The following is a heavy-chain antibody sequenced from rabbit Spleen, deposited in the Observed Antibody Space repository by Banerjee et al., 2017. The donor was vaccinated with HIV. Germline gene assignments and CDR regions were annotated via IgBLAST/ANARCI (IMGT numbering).Heavy chain of an antibody. D-gene: IGHD8-1*01. CDR2: IYADSSGST. CDR1: GFSFSSSYY. V-gene: IGHV1S40*01. CDR3: ARDAGTSFSTYGMDL. Sequence: QSLEESGGDLVKPEGSLTLTCTASGFSFSSSYYMCWVRQAPGKGLECIACIYADSSGSTYYASWAKGRFTISKTSSTTATLQMTSLTAADTATYFCARDAGTSFSTYGMDLWGPGTLVTVS. J-gene: IGHJ6*01.